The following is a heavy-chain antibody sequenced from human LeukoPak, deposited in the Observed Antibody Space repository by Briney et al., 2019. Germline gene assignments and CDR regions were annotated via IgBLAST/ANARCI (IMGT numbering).Heavy chain of an antibody. CDR2: ISYDGSNK. CDR3: ASPYDFWSGYIEPVRGDF. D-gene: IGHD3-3*01. V-gene: IGHV3-30-3*01. Sequence: PGRPLRLSCAASGFTFSRYAMHWVRQAPGKGLEWVAVISYDGSNKFYADSVKGRFTISRDNSKNTLYLQMNTLRAEDTAVYYCASPYDFWSGYIEPVRGDFWGQGTLVTVSS. CDR1: GFTFSRYA. J-gene: IGHJ4*02.